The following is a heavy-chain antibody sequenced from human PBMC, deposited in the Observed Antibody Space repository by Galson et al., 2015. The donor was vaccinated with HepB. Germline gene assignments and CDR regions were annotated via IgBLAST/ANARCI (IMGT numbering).Heavy chain of an antibody. V-gene: IGHV3-33*01. Sequence: SLRLSCAASGFTFSSYGIHWVRQAPGKGLEWVAVIWYDGSSKYYADSVKGRFTISRDNSKNTVYLQLNSLTVEDTAVYYCAREGTTVNPPFDYWGQGTLVTVSS. D-gene: IGHD4-17*01. CDR1: GFTFSSYG. CDR2: IWYDGSSK. CDR3: AREGTTVNPPFDY. J-gene: IGHJ4*02.